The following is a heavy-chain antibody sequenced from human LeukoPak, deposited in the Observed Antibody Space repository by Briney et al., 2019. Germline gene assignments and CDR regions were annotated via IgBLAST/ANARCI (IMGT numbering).Heavy chain of an antibody. CDR2: INHSGST. J-gene: IGHJ3*02. D-gene: IGHD2-15*01. V-gene: IGHV4-34*01. CDR3: ARGGPVVAAAYHDAFDI. CDR1: GGAFSGYY. Sequence: KTSETLSLTCAAYGGAFSGYYWSWIRQPPGKGLEWIGEINHSGSTNYNPSLKSRVTISVDTSRNQFSLKLSSVTAADTAVYYCARGGPVVAAAYHDAFDIWGQGTMVTVPS.